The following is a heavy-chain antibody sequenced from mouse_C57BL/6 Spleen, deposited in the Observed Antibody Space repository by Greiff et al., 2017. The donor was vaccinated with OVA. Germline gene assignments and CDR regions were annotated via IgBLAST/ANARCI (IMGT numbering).Heavy chain of an antibody. D-gene: IGHD1-1*01. Sequence: EVQRVESGGGLVKPGGSLKLSCAASGFTFSDYGMHWVRQAPEKGLEWVAYISSGSSTIYYADTVKGRFTISRDNAKNTLFLQMTSLRSEDTAMYYCARGYGSSWDYYFDYWGQGTTLTVSS. CDR2: ISSGSSTI. J-gene: IGHJ2*01. CDR1: GFTFSDYG. V-gene: IGHV5-17*01. CDR3: ARGYGSSWDYYFDY.